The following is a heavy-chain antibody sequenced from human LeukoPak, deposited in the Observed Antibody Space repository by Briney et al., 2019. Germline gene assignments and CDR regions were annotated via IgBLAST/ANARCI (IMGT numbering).Heavy chain of an antibody. V-gene: IGHV3-21*01. J-gene: IGHJ5*02. CDR2: ISRSRSYI. D-gene: IGHD4-17*01. CDR1: AFTFSSYS. Sequence: GGSMTLASPASAFTFSSYSMTWVSHATGKVLDWVSSISRSRSYIYYADSVKGRFTISRDNAKNPLYLQMNSLRAEDTAVYYCATTSHDYGDCIGPWGQGTLVTIS. CDR3: ATTSHDYGDCIGP.